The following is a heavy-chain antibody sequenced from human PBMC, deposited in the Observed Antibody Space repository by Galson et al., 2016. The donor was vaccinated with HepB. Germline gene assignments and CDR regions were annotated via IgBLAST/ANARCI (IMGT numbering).Heavy chain of an antibody. D-gene: IGHD2/OR15-2a*01. CDR3: ARDSGVTAARTSFLFDS. J-gene: IGHJ4*02. Sequence: SETLSLTCVVSGGSISIGNWYSWVRQPPGKGLEWIGEIHHSGNTNYNSSLKRRVAMSADKSKNQFSLKLSFVTAADTAVYYCARDSGVTAARTSFLFDSWGQGTLVTVSS. CDR2: IHHSGNT. V-gene: IGHV4-4*02. CDR1: GGSISIGNW.